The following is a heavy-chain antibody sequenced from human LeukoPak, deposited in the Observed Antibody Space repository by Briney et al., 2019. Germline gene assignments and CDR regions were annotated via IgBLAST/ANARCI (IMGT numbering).Heavy chain of an antibody. CDR3: ARNFWSGYSGAFDI. D-gene: IGHD3-3*01. J-gene: IGHJ3*02. Sequence: PGGSLRLSCAASGFTFDDYGMSWVRQAPGKGLEWVSGINWNGGSTGYADSAKGRFTISRDNAKNSLYLQMNSLRAEDTALYYYARNFWSGYSGAFDIWGQGTMVTVSS. CDR1: GFTFDDYG. CDR2: INWNGGST. V-gene: IGHV3-20*04.